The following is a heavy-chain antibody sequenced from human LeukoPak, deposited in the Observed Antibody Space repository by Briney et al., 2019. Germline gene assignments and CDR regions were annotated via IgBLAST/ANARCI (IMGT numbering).Heavy chain of an antibody. V-gene: IGHV3-23*01. J-gene: IGHJ6*03. CDR2: ISGSGGST. D-gene: IGHD4-17*01. Sequence: GGSVRLSCAASGFTFSSYAMTWVRQAPGKGLEWVSAISGSGGSTYYADSVKGRFTISRDNSKNTLYLQMNSLRAEDTAVYYCAKIHPYYGDYDLNYYYYMDVWGKGTTVTVSS. CDR3: AKIHPYYGDYDLNYYYYMDV. CDR1: GFTFSSYA.